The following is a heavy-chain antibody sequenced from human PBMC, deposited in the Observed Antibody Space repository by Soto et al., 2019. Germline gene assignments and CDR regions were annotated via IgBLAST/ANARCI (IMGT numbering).Heavy chain of an antibody. CDR1: GFAFSSYA. J-gene: IGHJ3*02. Sequence: GGSLRLSCAASGFAFSSYAMSWVRQAPGKGLEWVSAISGSGGSTYYADSVKGRFTISRDNSKNTLYLQMNSLRAEDTAVYYCAKHRGSSDAFDIWGQGTMVNVSS. D-gene: IGHD6-6*01. V-gene: IGHV3-23*01. CDR2: ISGSGGST. CDR3: AKHRGSSDAFDI.